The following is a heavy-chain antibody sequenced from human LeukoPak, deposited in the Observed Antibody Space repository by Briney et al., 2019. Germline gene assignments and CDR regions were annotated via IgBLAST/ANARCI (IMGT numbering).Heavy chain of an antibody. CDR1: GFTFSSYA. V-gene: IGHV3-30*14. Sequence: GRSLRLSCAASGFTFSSYAMHWVRQAPGKGLEWVAIISYDETNKYYADSVKGRFTISRDNSKNTLYLQMNSLRAEDTAVYYCARDHGYSYGTLLDYYGMDVWGQGTTVTVSS. CDR2: ISYDETNK. J-gene: IGHJ6*02. CDR3: ARDHGYSYGTLLDYYGMDV. D-gene: IGHD5-18*01.